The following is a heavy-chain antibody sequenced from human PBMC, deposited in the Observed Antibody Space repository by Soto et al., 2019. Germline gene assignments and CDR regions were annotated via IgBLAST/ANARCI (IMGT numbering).Heavy chain of an antibody. D-gene: IGHD3-22*01. Sequence: QVQLVQSGAEVKKPGASVKVSCKASGYTFTSYYMHWVRQAPGQGLEWMGIINPSGGSTSYAQKFQGRVTMTRDTSTSTVYMELSSLRSEDTAVYYCARDNYDSSGYYYSVSHYHGMDVWGQGTTVTVSS. J-gene: IGHJ6*02. V-gene: IGHV1-46*01. CDR3: ARDNYDSSGYYYSVSHYHGMDV. CDR1: GYTFTSYY. CDR2: INPSGGST.